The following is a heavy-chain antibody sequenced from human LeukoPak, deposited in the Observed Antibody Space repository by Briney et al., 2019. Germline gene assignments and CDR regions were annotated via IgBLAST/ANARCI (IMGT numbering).Heavy chain of an antibody. CDR2: ISSSSSTI. CDR1: GFTFSSYS. D-gene: IGHD3-10*01. V-gene: IGHV3-48*01. CDR3: ARRGATMVRGVTLGYYYYMDV. J-gene: IGHJ6*03. Sequence: GGSLRLSCAASGFTFSSYSMNWVRQAPGKGLEWVSYISSSSSTIYYADSVKGRFTISRDNAKNSLYLQMNSLRAEDTAVYYCARRGATMVRGVTLGYYYYMDVWGKGTTVTVSS.